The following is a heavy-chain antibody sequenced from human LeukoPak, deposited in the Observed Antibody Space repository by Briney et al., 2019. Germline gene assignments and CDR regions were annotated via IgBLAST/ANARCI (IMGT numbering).Heavy chain of an antibody. J-gene: IGHJ4*02. D-gene: IGHD3-10*01. Sequence: SETLSLTCNVSGASISSSSYYWGGIRQPPGKGLEWIGTSGSTYYNPSLKSRVIISVDTSKNQFSLKLSSVTAADTAVYYCARQGGSGRSYDYWGQGTLVPVSS. CDR2: SGST. V-gene: IGHV4-39*01. CDR3: ARQGGSGRSYDY. CDR1: GASISSSSYY.